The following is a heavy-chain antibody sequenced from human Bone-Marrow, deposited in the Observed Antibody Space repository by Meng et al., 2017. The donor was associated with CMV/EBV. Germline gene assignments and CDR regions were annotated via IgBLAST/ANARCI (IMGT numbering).Heavy chain of an antibody. J-gene: IGHJ4*02. CDR2: IYSGGST. CDR3: AKETRGSIDY. D-gene: IGHD3-10*01. Sequence: GESLKISCAASGFTVSSNYMSWVRQAPGKGLEWVSVIYSGGSTYYADSVKGRFTISRDNSKNTLYLQMNSLRAEDTAVYYCAKETRGSIDYWGQGTLVTVSS. V-gene: IGHV3-53*01. CDR1: GFTVSSNY.